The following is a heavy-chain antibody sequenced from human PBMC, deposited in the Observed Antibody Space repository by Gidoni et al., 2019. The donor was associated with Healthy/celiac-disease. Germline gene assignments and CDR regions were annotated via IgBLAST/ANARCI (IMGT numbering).Heavy chain of an antibody. CDR3: ARGLGYCSGGSCALGVFDY. Sequence: QVQLQQWGAGLLKPSETLSLTCAVYGGSFRGYYWSWIRQPPGKGLEWIGEINHSGGTNYNPSLKSRVTISVDTSKNQFSLKLSSVTAAETAVYYCARGLGYCSGGSCALGVFDYWGQGTLVTVSS. CDR1: GGSFRGYY. D-gene: IGHD2-15*01. V-gene: IGHV4-34*01. CDR2: INHSGGT. J-gene: IGHJ4*02.